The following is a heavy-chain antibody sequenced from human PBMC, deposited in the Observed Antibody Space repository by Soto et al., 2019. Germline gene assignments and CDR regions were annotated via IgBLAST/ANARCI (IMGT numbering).Heavy chain of an antibody. Sequence: EVQLVESGGGLVQPGGSLRLSCAASGFTFSNYWMHWVRQAPGKGPVWVSRINTDGSTTNYADSVKGRFTISRDNAKNTLYLQTNRRGAEDTGVGYCARDLGGYASHWGQGTLVTVSS. CDR1: GFTFSNYW. CDR3: ARDLGGYASH. V-gene: IGHV3-74*01. CDR2: INTDGSTT. D-gene: IGHD3-16*01. J-gene: IGHJ4*02.